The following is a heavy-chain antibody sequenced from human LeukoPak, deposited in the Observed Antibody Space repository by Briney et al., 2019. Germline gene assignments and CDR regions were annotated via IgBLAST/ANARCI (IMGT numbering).Heavy chain of an antibody. D-gene: IGHD6-6*01. V-gene: IGHV5-10-1*01. CDR1: GYSFTSYW. Sequence: GESLKISCKGSGYSFTSYWISWLRQLPGKGLEWMGRIDPSASYTNYSPSFQGHVTISADKSISTAYLHWSSLKASDTAMFYCASPGSSIAARLGYWGQGTLVTVSS. CDR3: ASPGSSIAARLGY. CDR2: IDPSASYT. J-gene: IGHJ4*02.